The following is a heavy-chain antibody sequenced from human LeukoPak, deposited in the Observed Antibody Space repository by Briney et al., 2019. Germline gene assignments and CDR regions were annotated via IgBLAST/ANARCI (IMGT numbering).Heavy chain of an antibody. CDR3: AREPPESYYFDY. Sequence: ASVRVSCKTSGYIFSNHYIHRGRQAPGQGPEGMGIIRPSSGRADYTQKFQGRVTMTRDMSTTTVYMELTTLGSDDTAVYFCAREPPESYYFDYWGQGTLVTVSS. D-gene: IGHD2/OR15-2a*01. V-gene: IGHV1-46*01. J-gene: IGHJ4*02. CDR1: GYIFSNHY. CDR2: IRPSSGRA.